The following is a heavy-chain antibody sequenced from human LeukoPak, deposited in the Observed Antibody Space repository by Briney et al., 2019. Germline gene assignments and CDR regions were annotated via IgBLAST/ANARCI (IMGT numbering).Heavy chain of an antibody. CDR2: IIPIFGTA. Sequence: SVTVSCKASGGTFSSYAISWVRQAPGQGLEWMGGIIPIFGTANYAQKFQGRVTITADESTSTAYMELSSLRSEDTAVYYCARGVVPYYYGMDVWGQGTTVTVSS. V-gene: IGHV1-69*13. D-gene: IGHD2-2*01. J-gene: IGHJ6*02. CDR1: GGTFSSYA. CDR3: ARGVVPYYYGMDV.